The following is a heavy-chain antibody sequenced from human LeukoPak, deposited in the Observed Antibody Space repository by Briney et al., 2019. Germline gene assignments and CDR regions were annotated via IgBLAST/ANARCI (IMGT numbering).Heavy chain of an antibody. Sequence: PSETLSLTCTVSGGSISSSSYYWGWIRQPPGKGLEWIGSIFYSGSAYYNPSLKSRVAISVDTSKNQFSLKLSSVTAAGTAVYYCAAQYSGYVRLDYWGQGTLVTVSS. D-gene: IGHD5-12*01. J-gene: IGHJ4*02. CDR1: GGSISSSSYY. V-gene: IGHV4-39*01. CDR2: IFYSGSA. CDR3: AAQYSGYVRLDY.